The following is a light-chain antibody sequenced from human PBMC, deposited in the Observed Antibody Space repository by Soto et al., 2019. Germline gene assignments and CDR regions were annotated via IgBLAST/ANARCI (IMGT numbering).Light chain of an antibody. CDR1: QSVNSY. J-gene: IGKJ5*01. V-gene: IGKV3-11*01. Sequence: EIVLTQSPATLSLSPGERDTLSCRASQSVNSYLAWYQQRPGQAPRLLIHDASSRATGIPARFSGSGSGTDFTLTISSLEPEDFGVYYCQQRTNWPTSTFGQGTRLEIK. CDR3: QQRTNWPTST. CDR2: DAS.